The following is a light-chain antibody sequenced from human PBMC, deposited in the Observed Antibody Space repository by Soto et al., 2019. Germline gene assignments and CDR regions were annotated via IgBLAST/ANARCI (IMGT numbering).Light chain of an antibody. V-gene: IGLV3-9*01. Sequence: SYELTQPVSVSVAPGQTATITCGGNNIGSKYVHWYQRKTGQAPVLVIYKDNNRPSGIPERFSGSNSGNTATLTINRAQAGDEAEYFCQVWDSSTYVVFGGGTKLTVL. CDR1: NIGSKY. J-gene: IGLJ2*01. CDR2: KDN. CDR3: QVWDSSTYVV.